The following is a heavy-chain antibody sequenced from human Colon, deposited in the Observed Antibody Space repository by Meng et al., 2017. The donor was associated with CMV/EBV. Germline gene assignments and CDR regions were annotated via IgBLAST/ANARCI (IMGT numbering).Heavy chain of an antibody. J-gene: IGHJ5*02. CDR3: ARGEYSSGYANNWFDP. D-gene: IGHD5-12*01. V-gene: IGHV1-69*05. CDR1: GVTFSSHA. CDR2: IVPIFGTT. Sequence: SGVTFSSHAISWVRQAPGQGLEWMGGIVPIFGTTTYAQSFQGRVTITTDASTTTAYMELSGLRSEDTALYFCARGEYSSGYANNWFDPWGQGTLVTVSS.